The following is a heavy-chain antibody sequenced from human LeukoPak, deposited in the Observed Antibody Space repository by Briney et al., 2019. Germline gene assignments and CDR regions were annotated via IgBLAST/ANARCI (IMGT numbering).Heavy chain of an antibody. CDR2: TCQRSKWYN. D-gene: IGHD2-15*01. CDR3: AREDCSGGSCYGGFDC. CDR1: GDSVSSNSAA. Sequence: SQTLSLTCAISGDSVSSNSAAWNWIRQSPSRCLEWLGRTCQRSKWYNDYALSVKSRITINPDTSKNQFSLQLNSVSPEDTAVYYCAREDCSGGSCYGGFDCWGQGTLVTVSS. V-gene: IGHV6-1*01. J-gene: IGHJ4*02.